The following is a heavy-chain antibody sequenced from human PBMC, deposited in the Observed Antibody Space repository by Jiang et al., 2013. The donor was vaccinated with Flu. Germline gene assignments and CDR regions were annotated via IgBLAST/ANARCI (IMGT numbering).Heavy chain of an antibody. J-gene: IGHJ4*02. D-gene: IGHD2-15*01. CDR2: ISDSGDST. CDR3: AKDVVAAMTVPGYFDY. V-gene: IGHV3-23*01. Sequence: LEWLSGISDSGDSTYYADSVKGQFTISRDNSKNTLYLQMNSLRAEDTAVYYCAKDVVAAMTVPGYFDYWGQGTLVTVSS.